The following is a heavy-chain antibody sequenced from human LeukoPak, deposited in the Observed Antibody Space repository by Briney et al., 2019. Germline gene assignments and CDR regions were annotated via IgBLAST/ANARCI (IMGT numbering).Heavy chain of an antibody. CDR1: GFTFSTYW. V-gene: IGHV3-7*01. D-gene: IGHD6-13*01. Sequence: GRSLRLSCAAFGFTFSTYWMHWVRQAPGKGLEWVANIRQDGSEKYYVDSVKGRFTISRDNAKNSLYLQMNSLRAEDTAVYYCARALGAAGSYWGQGALVTVSS. CDR3: ARALGAAGSY. CDR2: IRQDGSEK. J-gene: IGHJ4*02.